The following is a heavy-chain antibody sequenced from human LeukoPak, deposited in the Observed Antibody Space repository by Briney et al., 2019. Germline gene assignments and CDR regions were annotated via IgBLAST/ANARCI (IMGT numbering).Heavy chain of an antibody. CDR1: RFIFNLHW. V-gene: IGHV3-74*01. CDR3: VIAVLACVTDGPVY. CDR2: INSDGSST. Sequence: GGSLRLSCAVSRFIFNLHWMHWVRQAPGKGLVWVSRINSDGSSTNYAVSVKGRFTISRDNAKNTLYLQMNSLRAEDTAVYFCVIAVLACVTDGPVYSGQGTLVSVSS. D-gene: IGHD2-21*02. J-gene: IGHJ4*02.